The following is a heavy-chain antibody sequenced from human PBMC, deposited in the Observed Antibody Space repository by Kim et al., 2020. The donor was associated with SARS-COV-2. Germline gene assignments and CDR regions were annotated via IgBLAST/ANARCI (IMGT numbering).Heavy chain of an antibody. Sequence: GGSLRLSCAASGFTFSDYYMSWIRQAPGKGLEWVSYISSSSSYTNYADSVKGRFTISRDNAKNSLYLQMNSLRAEDTAVYYCARYKSGYYDSSGYLGDYWGQGTLVTVSS. D-gene: IGHD3-22*01. CDR1: GFTFSDYY. V-gene: IGHV3-11*03. CDR2: ISSSSSYT. J-gene: IGHJ4*02. CDR3: ARYKSGYYDSSGYLGDY.